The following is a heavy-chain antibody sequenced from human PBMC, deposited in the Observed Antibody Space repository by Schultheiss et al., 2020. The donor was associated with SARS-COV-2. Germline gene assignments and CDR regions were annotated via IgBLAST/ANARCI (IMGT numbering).Heavy chain of an antibody. CDR2: MTSFGGTV. Sequence: GESLKISCAASGFTFSSYSMNWVRQAPGKGLEWVAYMTSFGGTVSYADSVRGRFTISRDDSKNTAYLQMNSLKAEDTAMYYCTHHGHTYGLFDSWGQGTLVTVSS. D-gene: IGHD5-18*01. J-gene: IGHJ4*02. CDR3: THHGHTYGLFDS. V-gene: IGHV3-48*01. CDR1: GFTFSSYS.